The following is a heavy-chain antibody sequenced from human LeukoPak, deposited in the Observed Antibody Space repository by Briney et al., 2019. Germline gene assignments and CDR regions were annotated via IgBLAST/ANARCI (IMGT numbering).Heavy chain of an antibody. Sequence: SETLSLTCTVSGGSISSGSYYWSWIRQPAGKGLEWIGRIYTSGSTNYNPSLKSRVTISVDTSKNQFSLKLSSVTAADTAVYYCARVSVVPAAYSFYYYYYMDVWGKGTTVTVSS. CDR3: ARVSVVPAAYSFYYYYYMDV. J-gene: IGHJ6*03. CDR1: GGSISSGSYY. D-gene: IGHD2-2*01. V-gene: IGHV4-61*02. CDR2: IYTSGST.